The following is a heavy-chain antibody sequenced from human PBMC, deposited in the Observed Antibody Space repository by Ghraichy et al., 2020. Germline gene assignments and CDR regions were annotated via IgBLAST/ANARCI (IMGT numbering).Heavy chain of an antibody. Sequence: SETLSLTCTVSGGSISSSSYYWGWIRQPPGKGLEWIGSIYYSGSTYYNPSLKSRVTISVDTSKNQFSLKLSSVTAADTAVYYCASPMSRDEWIDPWGQGTLVTVSS. CDR3: ASPMSRDEWIDP. V-gene: IGHV4-39*01. J-gene: IGHJ5*02. D-gene: IGHD5-24*01. CDR2: IYYSGST. CDR1: GGSISSSSYY.